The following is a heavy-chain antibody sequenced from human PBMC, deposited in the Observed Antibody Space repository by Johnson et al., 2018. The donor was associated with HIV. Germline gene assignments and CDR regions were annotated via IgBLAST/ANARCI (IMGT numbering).Heavy chain of an antibody. CDR2: INWNGGST. Sequence: VQLVESGGGVVRPGGSLRLSCAASGFTFDDYGMSWVRQAPGKGLEWVSGINWNGGSTGYADSVKGRFTISRDNSKNTLYLQMNSLRAEDTAVYYCARSGDSIGSFWAGGAFDIWGQGTMVTVSS. CDR1: GFTFDDYG. J-gene: IGHJ3*02. D-gene: IGHD3/OR15-3a*01. V-gene: IGHV3-20*04. CDR3: ARSGDSIGSFWAGGAFDI.